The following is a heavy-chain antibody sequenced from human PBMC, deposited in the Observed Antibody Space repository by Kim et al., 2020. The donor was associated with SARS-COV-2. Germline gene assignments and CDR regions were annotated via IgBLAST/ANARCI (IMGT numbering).Heavy chain of an antibody. CDR2: INTNTGNP. Sequence: ASVKVSCKASGYTFTSYAMNWVRQAPGQGLEWMGWINTNTGNPTYAQGFTGRFVFSLDTSVSTAYLQISSLKAEDTAVYYCARDKDRRYSQHNYYYYYGMDVWGQGTTVTVSS. CDR1: GYTFTSYA. J-gene: IGHJ6*02. CDR3: ARDKDRRYSQHNYYYYYGMDV. V-gene: IGHV7-4-1*02. D-gene: IGHD4-4*01.